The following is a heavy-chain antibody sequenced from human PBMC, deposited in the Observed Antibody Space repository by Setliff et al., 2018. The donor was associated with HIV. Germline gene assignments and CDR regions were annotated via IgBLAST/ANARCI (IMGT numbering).Heavy chain of an antibody. Sequence: SETLSLTCTVSGDSISGAGFYWTWIRQLPGKGLEWIGSIYYSGSTYYNPSLKSRVTISLGTSRWQFSLTLNSVSAEDTAVYYCTTIVGFCSSTRCYSDYWGQGTLVTV. CDR3: TTIVGFCSSTRCYSDY. J-gene: IGHJ4*02. D-gene: IGHD2-2*01. CDR2: IYYSGST. CDR1: GDSISGAGFY. V-gene: IGHV4-31*03.